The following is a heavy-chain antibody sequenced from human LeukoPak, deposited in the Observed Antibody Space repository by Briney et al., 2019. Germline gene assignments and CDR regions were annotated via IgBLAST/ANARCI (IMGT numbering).Heavy chain of an antibody. CDR1: GGSFSGCY. CDR3: ARKRRYYDSSGYSKIFDH. D-gene: IGHD3-22*01. CDR2: INHSGST. Sequence: PSETLSLTCAVYGGSFSGCYWSWIRQPPGKGLEWIGEINHSGSTNYNPSLKSRVTISVDTSKNQFSLKLSSVTAADTGLYYCARKRRYYDSSGYSKIFDHWGQGTLVTVSS. J-gene: IGHJ4*02. V-gene: IGHV4-34*01.